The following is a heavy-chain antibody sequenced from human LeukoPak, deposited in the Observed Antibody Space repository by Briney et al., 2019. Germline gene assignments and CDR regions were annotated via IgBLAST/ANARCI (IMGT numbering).Heavy chain of an antibody. V-gene: IGHV1-8*01. D-gene: IGHD6-13*01. CDR1: GYTFTSYD. CDR3: ASQAGYSSSWYYYYYGMDV. J-gene: IGHJ6*02. Sequence: GASVKVSCKASGYTFTSYDINWVRQATGQGLEWMGWINPNSGNTGYAQKFQGRVTMTRNTSISTAYMELSSLRSEDTAVYYCASQAGYSSSWYYYYYGMDVWGQGTTVTVSS. CDR2: INPNSGNT.